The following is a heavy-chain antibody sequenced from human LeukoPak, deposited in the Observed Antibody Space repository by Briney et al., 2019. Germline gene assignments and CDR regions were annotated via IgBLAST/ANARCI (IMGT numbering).Heavy chain of an antibody. D-gene: IGHD3-22*01. V-gene: IGHV4-31*03. CDR3: ASGGVDSSGYYYFSFQH. CDR1: GGSISSGGYY. J-gene: IGHJ1*01. CDR2: IYDSGST. Sequence: PSETLSLTCTVSGGSISSGGYYWSWIRQHSGRGLEWIGYIYDSGSTYYNPSLKSRVTISVDTSKNHFSLKLSSVTAADTAVYYCASGGVDSSGYYYFSFQHWGQGTLVTVSS.